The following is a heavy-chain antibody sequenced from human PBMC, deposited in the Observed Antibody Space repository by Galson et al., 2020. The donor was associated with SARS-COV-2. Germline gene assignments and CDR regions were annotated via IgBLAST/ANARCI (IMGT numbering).Heavy chain of an antibody. CDR3: ARPDYGDYGNWFDP. D-gene: IGHD4-17*01. CDR2: LSAYNGNT. Sequence: ASVKVSCQASGYTFTSYGISWVRQAPGQGLEWMGWLSAYNGNTNYAQKLQGRVTMTTDTSTSTAYMELRSLRSDDTAVYYCARPDYGDYGNWFDPWGQGTLVTVSS. V-gene: IGHV1-18*01. J-gene: IGHJ5*02. CDR1: GYTFTSYG.